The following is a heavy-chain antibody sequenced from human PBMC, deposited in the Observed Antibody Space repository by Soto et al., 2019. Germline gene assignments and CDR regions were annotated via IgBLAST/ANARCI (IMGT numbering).Heavy chain of an antibody. CDR1: GFTFSSYG. J-gene: IGHJ5*02. D-gene: IGHD6-13*01. V-gene: IGHV3-33*01. Sequence: QVQLVESGGGVVQPGRSLRLSCAASGFTFSSYGMHWVRQAPGKGLEWVAVIWYDGSNKYYADSVKGRFTISRDNSKNTLNLQMNSLRAEDTAVYYCARVYDSSSWNNWFDPWGQGTLVTVSS. CDR3: ARVYDSSSWNNWFDP. CDR2: IWYDGSNK.